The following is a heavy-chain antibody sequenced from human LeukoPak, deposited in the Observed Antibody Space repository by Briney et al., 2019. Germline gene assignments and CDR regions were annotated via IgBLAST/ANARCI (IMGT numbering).Heavy chain of an antibody. J-gene: IGHJ6*02. CDR2: ISAYNGNT. CDR1: GYTFTSYG. CDR3: ASIAAAGTGVAYYYYGMDV. V-gene: IGHV1-18*01. D-gene: IGHD6-13*01. Sequence: ASVKVSCKASGYTFTSYGISWVRQAPGQGLEWMGWISAYNGNTNYAQKLQGGVTMTTDTSTSTAYMELRSLRSDDTAVYYCASIAAAGTGVAYYYYGMDVWGQGTTVTVSS.